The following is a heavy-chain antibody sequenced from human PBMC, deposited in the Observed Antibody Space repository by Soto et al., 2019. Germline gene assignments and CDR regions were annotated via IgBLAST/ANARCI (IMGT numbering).Heavy chain of an antibody. CDR1: GFTFTTSA. J-gene: IGHJ6*02. V-gene: IGHV1-58*01. CDR2: IVVGSGNT. CDR3: AAGRDGYNFSPFYYYYGMDV. D-gene: IGHD5-12*01. Sequence: SVKVSCKASGFTFTTSAVQWVRQARGQRLEWIGWIVVGSGNTNYAQKFQERVTITRDMSTTTAYMELSSLRSEDTAVYYCAAGRDGYNFSPFYYYYGMDVWGQGTTVTV.